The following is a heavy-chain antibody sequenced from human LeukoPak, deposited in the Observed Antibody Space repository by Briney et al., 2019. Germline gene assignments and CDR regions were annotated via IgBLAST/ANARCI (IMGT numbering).Heavy chain of an antibody. CDR1: EFNFNIYS. J-gene: IGHJ4*02. D-gene: IGHD3-10*01. Sequence: EESLRLSCEASEFNFNIYSMNWVRQAPGKGLEWVSSISHSSDYIYYADSVKGRFTISRDNAKSSLYLQMNSLRAEDTAVYYCARGFGITLVRGVTLYFDYWGQGALVTVSS. V-gene: IGHV3-21*01. CDR3: ARGFGITLVRGVTLYFDY. CDR2: ISHSSDYI.